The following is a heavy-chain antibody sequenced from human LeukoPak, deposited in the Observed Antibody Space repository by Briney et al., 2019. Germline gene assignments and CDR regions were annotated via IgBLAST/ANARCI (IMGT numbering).Heavy chain of an antibody. CDR1: GGSFSGYY. V-gene: IGHV4-34*01. CDR3: ARGFHWFDP. Sequence: SETLSLTCTVSGGSFSGYYWTWIRQFPGKGLEWIGEMNDRGTTNRNPSLRSRVTMSVDPSQNQFSLKLSSVTAADTAVYYCARGFHWFDPWGQGTLVTVSS. CDR2: MNDRGTT. J-gene: IGHJ5*02.